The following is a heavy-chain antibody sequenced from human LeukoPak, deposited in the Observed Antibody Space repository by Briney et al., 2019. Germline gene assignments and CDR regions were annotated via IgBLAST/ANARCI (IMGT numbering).Heavy chain of an antibody. CDR2: ISSSGSTI. J-gene: IGHJ6*02. V-gene: IGHV3-48*03. Sequence: GGSLRLSCAAPGFTFSSYEMNWVRQAPGKGLEWVSYISSSGSTIYYADSVKGRFTISRDNAKNSLYLQMNSLRAEDTAVYYCARYPYYYDSSGYYRFYYGMDVWGQGTTVTVSS. CDR3: ARYPYYYDSSGYYRFYYGMDV. CDR1: GFTFSSYE. D-gene: IGHD3-22*01.